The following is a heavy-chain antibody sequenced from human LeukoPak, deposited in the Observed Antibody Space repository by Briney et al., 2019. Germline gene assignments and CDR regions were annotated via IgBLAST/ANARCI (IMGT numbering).Heavy chain of an antibody. CDR2: IYSGGST. D-gene: IGHD5-12*01. CDR1: GFTVSSNY. CDR3: ARAAGGYDLNY. J-gene: IGHJ4*02. Sequence: GGSLRLSCAASGFTVSSNYMSWVRQAPGKGLEWVSVIYSGGSTYYADSVKGRFTISRDNSKNTLYLQMNSLRAEDTAVYYCARAAGGYDLNYWGQGTLVTVSS. V-gene: IGHV3-53*01.